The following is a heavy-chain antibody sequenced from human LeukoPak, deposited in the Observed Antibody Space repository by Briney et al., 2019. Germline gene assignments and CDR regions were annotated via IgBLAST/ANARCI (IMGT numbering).Heavy chain of an antibody. J-gene: IGHJ5*02. CDR2: IYPGDSDT. CDR3: ARAGKRAAGMYNWFDP. V-gene: IGHV5-51*01. Sequence: GESLKISCKGSGYSFTNYWIGWVRQMPGKGLEWMGIIYPGDSDTRYSPSFQGQVTISADKSISTAYLQWSSLKASDTAMYYCARAGKRAAGMYNWFDPWGQGTLVTVSS. CDR1: GYSFTNYW. D-gene: IGHD6-13*01.